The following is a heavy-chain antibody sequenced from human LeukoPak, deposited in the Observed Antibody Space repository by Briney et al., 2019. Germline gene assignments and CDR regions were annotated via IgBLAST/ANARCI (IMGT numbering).Heavy chain of an antibody. CDR1: GGSISSGGYY. CDR3: ARAPLLLWFGESINYFDY. CDR2: IYHSGST. Sequence: SQTLSLTCTVSGGSISSGGYYWSWIRQHPGKGLEWIGYIYHSGSTYYNPSLKSRVTISVDTSKNQFSLKLSSVTAADTAVYYCARAPLLLWFGESINYFDYWGQGTLVTVSS. J-gene: IGHJ4*02. D-gene: IGHD3-10*01. V-gene: IGHV4-31*03.